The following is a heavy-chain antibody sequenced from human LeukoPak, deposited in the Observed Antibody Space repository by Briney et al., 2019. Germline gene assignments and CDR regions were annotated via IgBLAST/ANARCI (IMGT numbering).Heavy chain of an antibody. CDR2: ISYDGSNK. CDR1: GFTFSSYG. J-gene: IGHJ5*02. CDR3: ARDHRSYCGGDCSWFDP. D-gene: IGHD2-21*02. Sequence: GGSLRLSCAASGFTFSSYGMHWVRQAPGKGLEWVAVISYDGSNKYYADSVKGRFTISRDNSKNTLYLQMNSLRAEDTAVYYCARDHRSYCGGDCSWFDPWGQGTLVTVSS. V-gene: IGHV3-30*03.